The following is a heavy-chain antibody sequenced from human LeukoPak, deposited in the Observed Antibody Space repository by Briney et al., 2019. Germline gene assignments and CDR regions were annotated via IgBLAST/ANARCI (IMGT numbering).Heavy chain of an antibody. J-gene: IGHJ4*02. D-gene: IGHD3-22*01. CDR1: GYTFTGYY. CDR3: ARAPNYYDSSGYYPYYFDY. V-gene: IGHV1-69*13. Sequence: ASVKVSCKASGYTFTGYYMHWVRQAPGQGLEWMGGIIPIFGTANYAQKFQGRVTITADESTSTAYMELSSLRSEDTAVYYCARAPNYYDSSGYYPYYFDYWGQGTLVTVSS. CDR2: IIPIFGTA.